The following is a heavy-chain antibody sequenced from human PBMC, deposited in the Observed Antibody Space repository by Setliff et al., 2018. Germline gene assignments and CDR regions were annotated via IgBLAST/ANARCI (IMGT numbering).Heavy chain of an antibody. D-gene: IGHD3-3*01. CDR1: GFTFSRYW. J-gene: IGHJ4*01. V-gene: IGHV3-74*01. Sequence: GGSLRLSCAASGFTFSRYWMYWVRQVPGKGLVWVSRINPDGSITNYADSVKGRFTISRDNANNSLYLQMNSLRVEDTAIYYCAKSPHDFWSGRVFFDYWGQGMLVTVSS. CDR3: AKSPHDFWSGRVFFDY. CDR2: INPDGSIT.